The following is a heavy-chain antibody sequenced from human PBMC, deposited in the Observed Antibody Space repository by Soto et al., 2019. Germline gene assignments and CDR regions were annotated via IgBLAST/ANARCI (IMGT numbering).Heavy chain of an antibody. Sequence: EVQLVESGGGLVQPGGSLRLSCAASGLIFSNYKMHWVRQAPGKGLVWVSRINTDGSITDYADSVKGRFTVSRDNPKNTLYLQMNSLRAEHTAVYYCARDTDGLHYWGQGTLVTVSS. CDR3: ARDTDGLHY. J-gene: IGHJ4*02. V-gene: IGHV3-74*01. CDR2: INTDGSIT. CDR1: GLIFSNYK.